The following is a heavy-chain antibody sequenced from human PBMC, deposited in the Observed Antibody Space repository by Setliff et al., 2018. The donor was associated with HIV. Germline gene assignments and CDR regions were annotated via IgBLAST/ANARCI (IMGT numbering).Heavy chain of an antibody. Sequence: GGSLRLSCAASGFTFSTYEMNWVRQAPGKGLEWVAYVSSGDSSIYYADSVKGRFTIYRDNTKNSLYLQMNSLRAEDTAVYYCARGLGESSPRSHRFDSWGQGILVTVSS. CDR2: VSSGDSSI. D-gene: IGHD6-6*01. CDR1: GFTFSTYE. V-gene: IGHV3-48*03. J-gene: IGHJ4*02. CDR3: ARGLGESSPRSHRFDS.